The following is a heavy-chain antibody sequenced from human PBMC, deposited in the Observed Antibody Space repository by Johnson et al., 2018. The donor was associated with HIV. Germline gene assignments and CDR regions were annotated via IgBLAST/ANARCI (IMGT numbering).Heavy chain of an antibody. D-gene: IGHD3-10*01. J-gene: IGHJ3*02. V-gene: IGHV3-66*01. CDR3: ARVSLYYGSGNYAFDI. CDR2: IYSGGST. Sequence: VQLVESGGGVVQPGGSLRLSCAASGFTVSSNYMSWVRQAPGKGLEWVSVIYSGGSTYYADSVKGRFTISRDNSKNTLYLQMNSLRAEDTAVYYCARVSLYYGSGNYAFDIWGQGTMVTVSS. CDR1: GFTVSSNY.